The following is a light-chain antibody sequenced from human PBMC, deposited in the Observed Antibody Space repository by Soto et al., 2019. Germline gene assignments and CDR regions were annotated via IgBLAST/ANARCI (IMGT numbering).Light chain of an antibody. J-gene: IGLJ1*01. V-gene: IGLV3-21*02. CDR2: DNN. Sequence: SYELSQPPSVSVAPGQTARISCVGANFETKRVHWYQQRPGQASILVVYDNNDRPSGIPERFTGPNSGNTATLTISRVEAGDEADYYCQVWESFSDHPYVFGGGTKVTVL. CDR3: QVWESFSDHPYV. CDR1: NFETKR.